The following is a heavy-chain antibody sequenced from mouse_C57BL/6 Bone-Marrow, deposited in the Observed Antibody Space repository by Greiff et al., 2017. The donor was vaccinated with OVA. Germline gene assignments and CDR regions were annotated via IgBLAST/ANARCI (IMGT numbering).Heavy chain of an antibody. CDR2: IRNKANGYTT. Sequence: EVKVVESGGGLVQPGGSLSLSCAASGFTFTDYYMSWVRQPPGKALEWLGFIRNKANGYTTEYSASVKGRFTISRDNSQSILYLQMNALRAEDSATYYCARGATMVKGYYAMDYWGQGTSVTVSS. J-gene: IGHJ4*01. D-gene: IGHD2-2*01. V-gene: IGHV7-3*01. CDR3: ARGATMVKGYYAMDY. CDR1: GFTFTDYY.